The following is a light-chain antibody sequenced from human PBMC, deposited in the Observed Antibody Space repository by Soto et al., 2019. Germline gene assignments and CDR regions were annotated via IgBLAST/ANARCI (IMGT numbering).Light chain of an antibody. J-gene: IGKJ2*01. CDR3: QQFNLWPYT. Sequence: EIVMTQSPGTLSVSPGERATLSCRASQSVGGNLAWYQQKPDQAPRLLIYGASTRATGLPARFTGSGSGTEFTLTISGLQSEDFAVYYCQQFNLWPYTFGQGTRVEIK. CDR1: QSVGGN. CDR2: GAS. V-gene: IGKV3-15*01.